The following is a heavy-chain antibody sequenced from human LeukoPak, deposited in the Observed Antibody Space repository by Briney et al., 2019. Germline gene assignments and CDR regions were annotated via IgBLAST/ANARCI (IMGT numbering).Heavy chain of an antibody. CDR3: AKERGNIAVGLDY. CDR2: IKHDGSDK. D-gene: IGHD6-19*01. J-gene: IGHJ4*02. V-gene: IGHV3-7*03. CDR1: GFSFSNYW. Sequence: GGSLRLSCAVSGFSFSNYWMSWVRQAPGKGLEWVANIKHDGSDKYYVDSVKGRFTISRDNAKNSLYLQMNSLRAEDTAVYYCAKERGNIAVGLDYWGQGTLVSVSS.